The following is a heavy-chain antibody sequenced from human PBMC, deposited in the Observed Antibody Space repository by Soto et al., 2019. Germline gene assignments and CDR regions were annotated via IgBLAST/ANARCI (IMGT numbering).Heavy chain of an antibody. CDR2: IDPSDSYT. CDR3: ATLRLIAAAGKKGGYYGMDV. CDR1: GYSFTSYW. Sequence: GESLKISCKCSGYSFTSYWISWVRQMPGKGLEWMGRIDPSDSYTNYSPSFQGHVTISADKSISTAYLQWSSLKASDTAMYYCATLRLIAAAGKKGGYYGMDVWGQGTTVTVSS. D-gene: IGHD6-13*01. J-gene: IGHJ6*02. V-gene: IGHV5-10-1*01.